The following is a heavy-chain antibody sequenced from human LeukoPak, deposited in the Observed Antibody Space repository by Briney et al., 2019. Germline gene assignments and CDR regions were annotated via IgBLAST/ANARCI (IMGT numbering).Heavy chain of an antibody. J-gene: IGHJ6*04. D-gene: IGHD3-10*01. V-gene: IGHV3-30*18. CDR1: GFTFSSYG. CDR3: AKDRRYYYGSGSYYNVHYGMDV. CDR2: ISYDGSNK. Sequence: GGSLRLSCAASGFTFSSYGMHWVRQAPGKGLEWVAVISYDGSNKYYADSVKGRFTTSRDNSKNTLYLQMNSLRAEDTAVYYCAKDRRYYYGSGSYYNVHYGMDVWGKGTTVTVSS.